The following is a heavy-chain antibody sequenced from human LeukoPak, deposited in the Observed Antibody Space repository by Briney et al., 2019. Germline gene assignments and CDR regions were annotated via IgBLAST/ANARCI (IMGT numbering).Heavy chain of an antibody. Sequence: LSGGSLRLSCAASGFTVSSNYMSWVRQAPGKGLEWVSVIYSGGSTYYADSVKGRFTISRDNSKNTLYLQMNSLRAEDTAVYYCARCGSYFEDAFDIWGQGTMVTVSS. CDR1: GFTVSSNY. J-gene: IGHJ3*02. CDR3: ARCGSYFEDAFDI. CDR2: IYSGGST. D-gene: IGHD1-26*01. V-gene: IGHV3-66*01.